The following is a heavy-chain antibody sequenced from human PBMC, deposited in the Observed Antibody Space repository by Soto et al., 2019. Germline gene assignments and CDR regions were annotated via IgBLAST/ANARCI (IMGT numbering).Heavy chain of an antibody. CDR2: ISGSGGST. V-gene: IGHV3-23*01. CDR1: GFTFSSYA. J-gene: IGHJ6*02. CDR3: AKGLAAAGREYYYYYYGMDV. D-gene: IGHD6-13*01. Sequence: PGGSLRLSCAASGFTFSSYAMSWVRQAPGKGLEWVSAISGSGGSTYYADSVKGRFTISRDNSKNTLYLQMNSLRAEDTAVYYCAKGLAAAGREYYYYYYGMDVWGQGTTVTVSS.